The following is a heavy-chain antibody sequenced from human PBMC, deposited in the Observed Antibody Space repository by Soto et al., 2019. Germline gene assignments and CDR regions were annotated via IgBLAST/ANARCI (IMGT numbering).Heavy chain of an antibody. Sequence: GGSLRLSCAASGFTFSSYSMNWCRQAPGKRMEWVSYISSSSSTIYSSAPPKGPFTISRDYANHSLYLHIISLRAEDTAVYYCARYPSPHSFFGVALDVFDICGQGTMVTV. CDR1: GFTFSSYS. D-gene: IGHD3-3*01. CDR3: ARYPSPHSFFGVALDVFDI. V-gene: IGHV3-48*01. CDR2: ISSSSSTI. J-gene: IGHJ3*02.